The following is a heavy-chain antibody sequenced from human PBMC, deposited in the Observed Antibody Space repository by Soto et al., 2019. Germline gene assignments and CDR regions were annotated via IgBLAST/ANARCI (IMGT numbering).Heavy chain of an antibody. V-gene: IGHV4-30-4*01. D-gene: IGHD2-2*01. Sequence: QVQLQESGPGLVKPSQTLSLTCTVSGDSISSGDYYWRWIRQPPGKGLEWIGYIYYSGSTYYNPSLKSRVTISVDTSKNQFSLKLSSVTAADTAVYYCARDIVLVPFFFGYYGMDVWGQGTTVTVSS. CDR1: GDSISSGDYY. J-gene: IGHJ6*02. CDR3: ARDIVLVPFFFGYYGMDV. CDR2: IYYSGST.